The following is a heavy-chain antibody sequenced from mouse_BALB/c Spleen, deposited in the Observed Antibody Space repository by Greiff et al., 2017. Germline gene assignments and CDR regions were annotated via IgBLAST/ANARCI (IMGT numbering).Heavy chain of an antibody. Sequence: EVKVVESGGGLVQPGGSRKLSCAASGFTFSSFGMHWVRQAPEKGLEWVAYISSGSSTIYYADTVKGRFTISRDNPKNTLFLQMTSLRSEDTAMYYCATQGGGTFAYWGQGTLVTVSA. V-gene: IGHV5-17*02. D-gene: IGHD3-1*01. CDR2: ISSGSSTI. CDR1: GFTFSSFG. CDR3: ATQGGGTFAY. J-gene: IGHJ3*01.